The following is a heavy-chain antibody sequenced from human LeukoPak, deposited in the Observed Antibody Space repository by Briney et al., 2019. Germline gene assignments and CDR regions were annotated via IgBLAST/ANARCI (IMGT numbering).Heavy chain of an antibody. CDR2: IIPIFGTA. D-gene: IGHD5-18*01. Sequence: SVKVSCKASGYTFTSYDISWVRQAPGQGLEWMGGIIPIFGTANYAQKFQGRVTITADKSTSTAYMELNSLRSEDTAVYYCARACSGVSSGYGYGCDYWGQGTLVTVSS. CDR1: GYTFTSYD. V-gene: IGHV1-69*06. CDR3: ARACSGVSSGYGYGCDY. J-gene: IGHJ4*02.